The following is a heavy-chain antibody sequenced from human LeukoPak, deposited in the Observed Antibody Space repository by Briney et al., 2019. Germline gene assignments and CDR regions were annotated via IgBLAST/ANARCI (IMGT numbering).Heavy chain of an antibody. V-gene: IGHV4-59*12. J-gene: IGHJ4*02. D-gene: IGHD3-22*01. CDR1: GGSFSTYY. CDR2: IYYSGST. CDR3: ARYNYYDSSGYYD. Sequence: SETLSLTCTVSGGSFSTYYWSWIRQPPGKGLEWIGNIYYSGSTNYNPSLKSRVTISVDTSRNQFSLKLSSVTAADTAVYYCARYNYYDSSGYYDWGQGTLVTVSS.